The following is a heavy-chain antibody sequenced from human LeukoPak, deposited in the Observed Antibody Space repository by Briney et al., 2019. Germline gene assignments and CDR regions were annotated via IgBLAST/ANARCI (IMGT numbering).Heavy chain of an antibody. V-gene: IGHV3-23*01. Sequence: PGGSLRLSCAASGFTFDIYAMSWVRQAPGVGLEWVSAISGRGENTYYADSVKGRFAISRDNSKNTLYLQVNSLRAEDSAVYYCARDRPPRANGAFDYWGQGTLVTVSS. J-gene: IGHJ4*02. D-gene: IGHD2-8*01. CDR3: ARDRPPRANGAFDY. CDR1: GFTFDIYA. CDR2: ISGRGENT.